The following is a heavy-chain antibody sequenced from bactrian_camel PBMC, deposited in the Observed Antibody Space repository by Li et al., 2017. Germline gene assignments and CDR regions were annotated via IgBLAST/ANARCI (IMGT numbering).Heavy chain of an antibody. V-gene: IGHV3S40*01. CDR3: AKGPGYYSEWDA. CDR1: GFTFSSSV. CDR2: INSRGDST. J-gene: IGHJ6*01. D-gene: IGHD4*01. Sequence: VQLVESGGGLVQTGGSLTLSCAASGFTFSSSVMMWVRQASGKGFEWVSGINSRGDSTYYADSVKGRFTVSRINAYNTLHLQLIRLKPEDTAIYYCAKGPGYYSEWDAWGQGTQVTVS.